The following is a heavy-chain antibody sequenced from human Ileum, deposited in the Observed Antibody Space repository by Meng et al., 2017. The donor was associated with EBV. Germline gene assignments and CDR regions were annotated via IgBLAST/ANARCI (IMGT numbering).Heavy chain of an antibody. CDR3: ARVGQWLPIDY. D-gene: IGHD6-19*01. CDR1: GGSISSSNW. V-gene: IGHV4-4*02. Sequence: QGQLRDAGPGLVKPSGTLSLTCAVSGGSISSSNWWSWVRQPPGKGLEWIGEIYHSGSTNYNPSLKSRVTMSVDKSKNQFSLNLSSVTAADTAVYYCARVGQWLPIDYWGQGTLVTVSS. CDR2: IYHSGST. J-gene: IGHJ4*02.